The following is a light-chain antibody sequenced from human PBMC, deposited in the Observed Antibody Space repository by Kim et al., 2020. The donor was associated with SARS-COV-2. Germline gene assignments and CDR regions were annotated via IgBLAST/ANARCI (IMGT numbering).Light chain of an antibody. CDR2: AAS. CDR3: QQSYRSPWT. Sequence: VSGGARISITCRASQSTYTYLNWYQQKPAKAPKLLIYAASLLQGGVPSRFSGSGSGTEFTLTISSLQPEDFAFYYCQQSYRSPWTFGPGTKVDIK. V-gene: IGKV1-39*01. J-gene: IGKJ1*01. CDR1: QSTYTY.